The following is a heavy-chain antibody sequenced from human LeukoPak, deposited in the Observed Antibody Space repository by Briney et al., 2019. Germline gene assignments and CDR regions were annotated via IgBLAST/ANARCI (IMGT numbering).Heavy chain of an antibody. Sequence: SETLSLTCTVSGGSISSYYWSWIRQSPGKGLEWIGNIYYSGNTNYNPSLKSRVTISIDTSRIHFSLHLSSVTAADTAVYYCARTRYSGSHNSAFDLWGQGTVVTVSS. V-gene: IGHV4-59*08. D-gene: IGHD1-26*01. J-gene: IGHJ3*01. CDR2: IYYSGNT. CDR3: ARTRYSGSHNSAFDL. CDR1: GGSISSYY.